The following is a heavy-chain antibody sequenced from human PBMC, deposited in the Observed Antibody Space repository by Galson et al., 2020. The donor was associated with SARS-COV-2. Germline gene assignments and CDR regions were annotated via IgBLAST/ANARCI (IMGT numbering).Heavy chain of an antibody. CDR3: AASSPHSGGWYRADF. J-gene: IGHJ4*02. D-gene: IGHD6-19*01. V-gene: IGHV4-61*01. CDR1: GGSISGSVSSYY. Sequence: SETLSLTCTVSGGSISGSVSSYYWSWIRQPPGKGLEWIGYIYYSGSTNYNPSLKSRVTILVDRSKNQFSLRLRSVTAADTAVYYCAASSPHSGGWYRADFWGQGTLLTVSS. CDR2: IYYSGST.